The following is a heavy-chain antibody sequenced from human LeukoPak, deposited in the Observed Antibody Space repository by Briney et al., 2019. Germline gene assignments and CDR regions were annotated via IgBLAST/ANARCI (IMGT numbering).Heavy chain of an antibody. CDR2: ISSSSSYI. Sequence: PGRSLRLSCAASGFTFDDYAMHWVRQAPGKGLEWVSSISSSSSYIYYADSVKGRFTISRDNAKNSLYLQMNSLRAEDTAVYYCAREVYDIYNWFDPWGQGTLVTVSS. D-gene: IGHD3-9*01. CDR3: AREVYDIYNWFDP. CDR1: GFTFDDYA. V-gene: IGHV3-21*01. J-gene: IGHJ5*02.